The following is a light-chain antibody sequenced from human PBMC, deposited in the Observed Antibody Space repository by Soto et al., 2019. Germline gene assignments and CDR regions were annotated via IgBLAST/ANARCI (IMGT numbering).Light chain of an antibody. CDR1: QSVSSN. V-gene: IGKV3-15*01. CDR2: GAS. Sequence: EIVLTQSPGTLSLSPWERATLSCRASQSVSSNLAWYQQKPGQAPRLLIYGASTRATGIPVRFSGSGSGTEFTLTISSLQSEDFAVYYCQQYNNWPPGTFGQGTKVDIK. CDR3: QQYNNWPPGT. J-gene: IGKJ1*01.